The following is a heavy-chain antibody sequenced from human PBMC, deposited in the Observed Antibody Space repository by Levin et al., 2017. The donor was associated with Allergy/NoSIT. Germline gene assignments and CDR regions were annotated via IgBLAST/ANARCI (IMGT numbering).Heavy chain of an antibody. D-gene: IGHD2-2*01. V-gene: IGHV1-2*06. CDR2: INPISGGT. J-gene: IGHJ4*02. CDR3: AKSVYCSSTSCHFDY. CDR1: GYTFTGYY. Sequence: GESLKISCKASGYTFTGYYMHWVRQAPGQGLEWMGRINPISGGTNYAQKFQGRVTMTRDTSISTAYMELSRLRSDDTAVYYCAKSVYCSSTSCHFDYWGQGTLVTVSS.